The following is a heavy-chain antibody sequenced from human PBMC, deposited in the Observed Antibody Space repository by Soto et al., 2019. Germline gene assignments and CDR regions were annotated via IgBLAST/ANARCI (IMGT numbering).Heavy chain of an antibody. J-gene: IGHJ4*02. CDR1: GFTFSSYA. CDR2: ISYDGSNK. D-gene: IGHD4-4*01. V-gene: IGHV3-30-3*01. CDR3: ASLTVTTRKDY. Sequence: QVQLVESGGGVVQPGRSLRLSCAASGFTFSSYAMHWVRQAPGKGLEWVAVISYDGSNKYYEDSVKGRFTISRDNSKNTLYLQMNSLRAEDTSEYYCASLTVTTRKDYWGQGPLVTVSS.